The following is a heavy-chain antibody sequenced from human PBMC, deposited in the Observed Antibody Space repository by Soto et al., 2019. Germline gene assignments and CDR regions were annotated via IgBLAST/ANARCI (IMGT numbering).Heavy chain of an antibody. CDR1: GFTFSSYG. V-gene: IGHV3-33*01. Sequence: QVQLVESGGGVVQPGRSLRLSCAASGFTFSSYGMHWVRQAPGKGLEWVAVIWYDGSNKYYADSVKGRFTISRDNSKNTRYLQMNSLRAEDTAVYYCARGGPAASLDYWGQGTLVTVSS. CDR2: IWYDGSNK. CDR3: ARGGPAASLDY. D-gene: IGHD2-2*01. J-gene: IGHJ4*02.